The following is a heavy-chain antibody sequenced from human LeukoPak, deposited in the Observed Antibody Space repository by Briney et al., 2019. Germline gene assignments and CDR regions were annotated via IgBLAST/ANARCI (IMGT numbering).Heavy chain of an antibody. CDR1: GGSISSSHYY. CDR3: ARQISDYYYYYIDV. Sequence: SETLSLTCTVSGGSISSSHYYWGWIRQSPGKGLEWIGTIYYSGTTYYNPSLESRVTISEDMSKNQFSLTLRSVTAADTAVYYRARQISDYYYYYIDVWGKGTTVTVSS. V-gene: IGHV4-39*01. D-gene: IGHD3-3*01. J-gene: IGHJ6*03. CDR2: IYYSGTT.